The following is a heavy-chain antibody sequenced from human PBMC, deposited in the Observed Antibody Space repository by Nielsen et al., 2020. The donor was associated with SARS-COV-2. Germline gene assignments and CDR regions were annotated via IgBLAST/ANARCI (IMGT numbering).Heavy chain of an antibody. V-gene: IGHV4-34*01. Sequence: RQAPGKGLEWIGEIDHSGSTNYNPSLKSRVTISLDTSKNQFSLKLSSVTAADTAVYYCARVPIRAYYYGSGSYHRGYFDYWGQGTLVTVS. D-gene: IGHD3-10*01. CDR2: IDHSGST. J-gene: IGHJ4*02. CDR3: ARVPIRAYYYGSGSYHRGYFDY.